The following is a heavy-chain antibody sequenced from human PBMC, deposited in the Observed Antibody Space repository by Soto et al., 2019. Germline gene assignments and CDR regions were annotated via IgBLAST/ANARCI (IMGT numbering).Heavy chain of an antibody. CDR2: MNPNSGNT. CDR1: GYTFTSYD. V-gene: IGHV1-8*01. Sequence: QVQLVQSGAEVKKPGASVKVSCKASGYTFTSYDINWVRQATGQGLEWMGWMNPNSGNTGYAQKFQGRVTMTRNTSISTAYMELSSLRSEDTAVYYCARPSYSSSWDEGDDAFDIWGQGTMVTVSS. J-gene: IGHJ3*02. CDR3: ARPSYSSSWDEGDDAFDI. D-gene: IGHD6-13*01.